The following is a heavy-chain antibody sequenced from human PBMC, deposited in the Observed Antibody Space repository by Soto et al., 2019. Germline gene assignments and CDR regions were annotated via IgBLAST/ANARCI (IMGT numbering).Heavy chain of an antibody. CDR3: ARKQQLVRAATWWDQLGWFDP. CDR2: INHSGST. D-gene: IGHD6-13*01. Sequence: QVQLQQWGAGLLKPSETLSLTCAVYGGSFSGYYWSWIRQPPGKGLEWIGEINHSGSTNYNPSLKSRVTISVDTSKNQFSLKLSSVTAADTAVYYCARKQQLVRAATWWDQLGWFDPWGQGTLVTVSS. CDR1: GGSFSGYY. J-gene: IGHJ5*02. V-gene: IGHV4-34*01.